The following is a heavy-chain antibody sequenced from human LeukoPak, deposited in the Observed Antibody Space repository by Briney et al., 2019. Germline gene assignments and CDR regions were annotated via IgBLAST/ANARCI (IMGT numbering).Heavy chain of an antibody. D-gene: IGHD5-12*01. CDR2: IKQDGSEK. J-gene: IGHJ4*02. CDR3: ARDRSQSHGGKYSGYDYAAAIDY. Sequence: GGSLRLSCAASGFSFSNYWMSWVRQAPGKGLEWVANIKQDGSEKYYVDSVKGRFTISRDNAKNSLYLQMNSLRAEDTAVYYCARDRSQSHGGKYSGYDYAAAIDYWGQGTLVTVSS. CDR1: GFSFSNYW. V-gene: IGHV3-7*01.